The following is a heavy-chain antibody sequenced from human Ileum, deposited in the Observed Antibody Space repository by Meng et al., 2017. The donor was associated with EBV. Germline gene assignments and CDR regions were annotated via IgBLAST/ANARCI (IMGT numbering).Heavy chain of an antibody. CDR2: IYKYDGNI. J-gene: IGHJ4*02. CDR1: DSCVCRSNHN. CDR3: SGRGHNRRQH. V-gene: IGHV4-39*01. Sequence: TLATSSTSFDSCVCRSNHNWAWFRQSPGKKLVWNESIYKYDGNIHYNPSLKTLVTITEDTSQKQYSLKLTNRTVADTAVEYCSGRGHNRRQHWGQGTLVTVSS. D-gene: IGHD2/OR15-2a*01.